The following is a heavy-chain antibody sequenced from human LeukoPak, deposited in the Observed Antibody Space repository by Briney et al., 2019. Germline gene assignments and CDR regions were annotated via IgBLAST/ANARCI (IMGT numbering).Heavy chain of an antibody. CDR2: IKGNNDGGTT. V-gene: IGHV3-15*01. Sequence: GGSLRLSCVASGFTLNNAWMSWVRQAPGKGLEWVGHIKGNNDGGTTDHAPPVKGRFTISRDDPKNTLSLQMNSLKTEDTAVYYCCKVVRGKNFFENWGQGTLVAVSS. CDR3: CKVVRGKNFFEN. CDR1: GFTLNNAW. D-gene: IGHD6-6*01. J-gene: IGHJ4*02.